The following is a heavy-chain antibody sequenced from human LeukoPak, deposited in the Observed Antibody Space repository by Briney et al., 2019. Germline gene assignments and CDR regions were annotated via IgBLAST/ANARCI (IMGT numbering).Heavy chain of an antibody. D-gene: IGHD1-26*01. CDR3: ARDLGGIYFDY. Sequence: PSETLSLTCTVSXASISGYYWSWIRQPPGKGLEWIGSIHFSGSTNHNPSLRSRVTISVDTSKNQLSLKLSSVTAADTAVYYCARDLGGIYFDYWGQGTLVTVSS. J-gene: IGHJ4*02. CDR2: IHFSGST. CDR1: XASISGYY. V-gene: IGHV4-59*01.